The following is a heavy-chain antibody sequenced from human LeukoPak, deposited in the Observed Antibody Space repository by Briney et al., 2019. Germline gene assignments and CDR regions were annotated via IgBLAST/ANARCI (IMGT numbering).Heavy chain of an antibody. D-gene: IGHD5-12*01. J-gene: IGHJ4*02. CDR3: ARGGAGTAYYDWDFFRFDY. Sequence: APVKVSCKASGYTFTGHFMFWVRQAPGKGLEWMAWINPNSGVTSYAQKFQGRVTLTRDTSINTAYMELSRLRSDDTALYYCARGGAGTAYYDWDFFRFDYWGQGTLVTVSS. CDR2: INPNSGVT. V-gene: IGHV1-2*02. CDR1: GYTFTGHF.